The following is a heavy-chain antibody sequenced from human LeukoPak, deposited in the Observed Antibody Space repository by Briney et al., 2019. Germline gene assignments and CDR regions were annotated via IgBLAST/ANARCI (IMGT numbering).Heavy chain of an antibody. CDR1: GYTFTSYD. CDR2: MNPNSGNT. CDR3: ARVAGTAVVAATRDLYYYYGMDV. J-gene: IGHJ6*02. V-gene: IGHV1-8*01. D-gene: IGHD2-15*01. Sequence: ASVKASCKASGYTFTSYDINWVRQATGQGLEWMGWMNPNSGNTGYAQKFQGRVTMTRNTSISTAYMELSGLRSEDTAVYYCARVAGTAVVAATRDLYYYYGMDVWGQGTTVTVSS.